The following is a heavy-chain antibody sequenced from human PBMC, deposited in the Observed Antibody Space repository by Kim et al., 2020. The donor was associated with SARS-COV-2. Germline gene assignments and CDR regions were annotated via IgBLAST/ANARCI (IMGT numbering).Heavy chain of an antibody. CDR3: ASEGNWKYYFDY. J-gene: IGHJ4*02. CDR2: IYTSGST. D-gene: IGHD1-20*01. V-gene: IGHV4-61*02. Sequence: SETLSLTCTVSGGSISSGSYYWSWIRQPAGKGLEWIGRIYTSGSTNYNPSLKSRVTISVDTSNYQFSLKLSSVTAADTAVYYCASEGNWKYYFDYWGQGTLVTVSS. CDR1: GGSISSGSYY.